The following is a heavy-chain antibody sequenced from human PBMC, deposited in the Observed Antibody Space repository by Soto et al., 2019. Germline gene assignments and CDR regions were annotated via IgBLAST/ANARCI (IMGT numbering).Heavy chain of an antibody. J-gene: IGHJ6*03. CDR1: GYTFTSYA. Sequence: VASVKVSCKASGYTFTSYAMHWVRQAPGQRLEWMGWINAGNGNTKYSQKFQGRVTITRDTSASTAYMELSSLRSEDTAVYYCARVPGYSNYYYYYYMDVWGKGTTVTVSS. CDR3: ARVPGYSNYYYYYYMDV. D-gene: IGHD2-15*01. CDR2: INAGNGNT. V-gene: IGHV1-3*01.